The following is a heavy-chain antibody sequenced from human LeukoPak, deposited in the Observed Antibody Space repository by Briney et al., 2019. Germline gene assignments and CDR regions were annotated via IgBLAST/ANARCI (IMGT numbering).Heavy chain of an antibody. CDR2: INHSGST. CDR3: AREGGYSGYDNGYYYMDV. D-gene: IGHD5-12*01. CDR1: GGSFSGYY. V-gene: IGHV4-34*01. Sequence: SETLSLTCAVYGGSFSGYYWSWIRQPPGKGLEWIGEINHSGSTNYNPSLKSRVTISVDTSKNQFSLKLSSVTAADTAVYYCAREGGYSGYDNGYYYMDVWGKGTTVTVSS. J-gene: IGHJ6*03.